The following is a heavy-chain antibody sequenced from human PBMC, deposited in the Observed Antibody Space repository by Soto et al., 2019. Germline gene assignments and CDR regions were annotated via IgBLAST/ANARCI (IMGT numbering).Heavy chain of an antibody. D-gene: IGHD5-12*01. CDR3: ARESIVAPSPFDY. J-gene: IGHJ4*02. CDR2: ISSNGGST. CDR1: GFTFSSYA. V-gene: IGHV3-64*01. Sequence: GESLKISCAASGFTFSSYAMHWVRQAPGKGLEYVSAISSNGGSTYYANSVKGRFTISRDNSKNTLYLQMGSLRAEDMAVYYCARESIVAPSPFDYWGQGTLVTVSS.